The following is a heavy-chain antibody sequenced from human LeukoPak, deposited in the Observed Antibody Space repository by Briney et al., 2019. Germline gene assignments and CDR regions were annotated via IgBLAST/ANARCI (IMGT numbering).Heavy chain of an antibody. D-gene: IGHD3-16*01. CDR2: IYRSGST. CDR3: ARGFGRDLGTYYFDY. Sequence: SETLSLTCTVSGYSISSGYYWGWIRPPPGKGLEWIGNIYRSGSTYYNPSLRSRVTISVDTSKNQFSLKLSSVTAADTAVYYCARGFGRDLGTYYFDYWGQGTLVTVSS. J-gene: IGHJ4*02. CDR1: GYSISSGYY. V-gene: IGHV4-38-2*02.